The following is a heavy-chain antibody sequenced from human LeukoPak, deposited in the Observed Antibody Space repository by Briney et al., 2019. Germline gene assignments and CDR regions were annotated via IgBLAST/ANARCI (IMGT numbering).Heavy chain of an antibody. D-gene: IGHD3-10*01. J-gene: IGHJ6*03. V-gene: IGHV3-23*01. CDR2: ISGSGGST. CDR3: AKDHGRRPQYGSGKLAYYMDV. Sequence: RAGGSLRLSCAASGFTVSSNYMSWVRQAPGKGLEWVSAISGSGGSTHYADSVKGRFTISRDNSKNTLYLQMNSLRAEDTAVYYCAKDHGRRPQYGSGKLAYYMDVWGKGTTVTISS. CDR1: GFTVSSNY.